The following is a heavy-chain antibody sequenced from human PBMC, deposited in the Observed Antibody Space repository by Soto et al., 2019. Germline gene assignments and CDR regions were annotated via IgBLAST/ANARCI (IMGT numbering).Heavy chain of an antibody. Sequence: ESGGGLVQPGGSLRLSCAASGFTFSSYAMTWVRQAPGKGLEWVSAISGSGGSTYYADSVKGRFTISRDNSKNTLYLQMNSLRAEDTAVYYCAKDATRGSGDYVPEDWFDPWGQGTLVTVSS. CDR3: AKDATRGSGDYVPEDWFDP. V-gene: IGHV3-23*01. D-gene: IGHD4-17*01. CDR1: GFTFSSYA. CDR2: ISGSGGST. J-gene: IGHJ5*02.